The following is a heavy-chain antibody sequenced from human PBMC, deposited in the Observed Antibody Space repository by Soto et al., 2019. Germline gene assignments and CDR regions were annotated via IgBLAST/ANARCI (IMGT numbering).Heavy chain of an antibody. CDR2: ISAYNGNT. CDR3: ARDYYGSSGYYYVMRGDAFDI. Sequence: GASVKVSCKASGYTFTSYGISWVRQAPGQGLEWMGWISAYNGNTNYAQKLQGRVTMTTDTSTSTAYMELRSLRSDDTAVYYCARDYYGSSGYYYVMRGDAFDIWGQGTMVTVSS. D-gene: IGHD3-22*01. J-gene: IGHJ3*02. CDR1: GYTFTSYG. V-gene: IGHV1-18*04.